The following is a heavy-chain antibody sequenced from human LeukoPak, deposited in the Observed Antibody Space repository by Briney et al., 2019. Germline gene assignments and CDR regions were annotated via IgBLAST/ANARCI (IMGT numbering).Heavy chain of an antibody. CDR3: ARGYYYDSSIDY. CDR2: INPNSGGT. CDR1: GYTFTNYG. J-gene: IGHJ4*02. D-gene: IGHD3-22*01. V-gene: IGHV1-2*02. Sequence: ASVKVSCKASGYTFTNYGISWVRQAPGQGLEWMGWINPNSGGTNYAQKFQGRVTMARDTSISTAYMELSRLRSDDTAVYYCARGYYYDSSIDYWGQGTLVTVSS.